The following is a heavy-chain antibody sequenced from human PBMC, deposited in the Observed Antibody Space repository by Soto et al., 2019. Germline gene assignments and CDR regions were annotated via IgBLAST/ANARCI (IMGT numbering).Heavy chain of an antibody. V-gene: IGHV3-73*01. J-gene: IGHJ5*02. Sequence: EVQLVESGGGLVQPGNSLQLSCAASGFIFSDSVIHWVRQAPGKGLEWVGRIRRKVNSYATAYTASVNGRFAISRDDSRDTAYLQMNSLQVEDTALYYCTRGGSNTWRFDLWGQGTLVIVSS. CDR3: TRGGSNTWRFDL. D-gene: IGHD7-27*01. CDR2: IRRKVNSYAT. CDR1: GFIFSDSV.